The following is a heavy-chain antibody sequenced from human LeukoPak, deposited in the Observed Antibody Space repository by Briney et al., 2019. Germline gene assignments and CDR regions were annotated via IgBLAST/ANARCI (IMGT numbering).Heavy chain of an antibody. J-gene: IGHJ3*02. D-gene: IGHD6-25*01. CDR1: GFTFSSYA. Sequence: GRSLRLSCAASGFTFSSYAMHWVRQAPGKGLEWVAVISYDGSNQYYADSVRGRFTISRDNSKNTLFLEMSSLRAEDTAVYYCWASSSGTSGTFDIWGQGTMVTVSS. V-gene: IGHV3-30*04. CDR2: ISYDGSNQ. CDR3: WASSSGTSGTFDI.